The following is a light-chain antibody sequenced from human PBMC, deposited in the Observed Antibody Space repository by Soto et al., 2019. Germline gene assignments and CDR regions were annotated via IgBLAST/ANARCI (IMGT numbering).Light chain of an antibody. CDR2: GAS. CDR1: QSVTSTY. CDR3: QQYGSSVWGT. J-gene: IGKJ2*01. V-gene: IGKV3-20*01. Sequence: EIVLTQSPGTLSLSPGERATLSCRASQSVTSTYLAWYQQKPGQAPRLLIYGASSRATGIPDRFSGSGSGTDSTLTISRLEPEDFAVYYCQQYGSSVWGTCGQGTKLEIK.